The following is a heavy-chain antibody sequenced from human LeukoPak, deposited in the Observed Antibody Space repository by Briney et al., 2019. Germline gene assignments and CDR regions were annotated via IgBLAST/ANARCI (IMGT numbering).Heavy chain of an antibody. V-gene: IGHV3-48*04. Sequence: PGGSLRLSCAASGFTFSRYSMNWVRQAPGKGLEWVSYISSSSSTIYYADSVKGRFTISRDNANSTLFLQMNSLRAEDTAVYYCARDRGSNNYFDQWGQGTLVTVSS. CDR1: GFTFSRYS. J-gene: IGHJ4*02. CDR3: ARDRGSNNYFDQ. D-gene: IGHD2-2*01. CDR2: ISSSSSTI.